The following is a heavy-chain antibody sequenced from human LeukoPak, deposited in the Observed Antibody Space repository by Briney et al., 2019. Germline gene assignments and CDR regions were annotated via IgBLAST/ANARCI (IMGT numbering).Heavy chain of an antibody. CDR2: IIPIFGTT. CDR1: GGTFRSYA. V-gene: IGHV1-69*13. D-gene: IGHD5-24*01. J-gene: IGHJ4*02. Sequence: ASVKVSCKASGGTFRSYAISWVRQAPGQGLEWMGGIIPIFGTTNYAQEFQGRVTITADESTSTAYMELSSLRSEDTAVYYCARDLGSRDGYNPPNLFDNWGQGTLVTVSS. CDR3: ARDLGSRDGYNPPNLFDN.